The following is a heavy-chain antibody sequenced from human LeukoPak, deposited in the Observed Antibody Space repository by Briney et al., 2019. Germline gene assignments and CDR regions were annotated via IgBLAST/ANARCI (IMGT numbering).Heavy chain of an antibody. V-gene: IGHV1-8*01. J-gene: IGHJ6*03. Sequence: GASVKVSCKASGYTFTSYDINWVRQATGQGLEWMGWMNPNSGNTGYAQKFQGRVTMTRNTSISTAYMELSSLRSEDTAVYYCARGATYTIFGVVISYYYYYMDVWGKGTTVTVSS. D-gene: IGHD3-3*01. CDR2: MNPNSGNT. CDR3: ARGATYTIFGVVISYYYYYMDV. CDR1: GYTFTSYD.